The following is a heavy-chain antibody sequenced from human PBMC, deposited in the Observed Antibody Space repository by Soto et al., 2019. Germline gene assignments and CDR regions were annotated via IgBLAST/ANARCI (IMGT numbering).Heavy chain of an antibody. V-gene: IGHV4-30-4*01. CDR2: IYYSGST. CDR3: SSTLLWFGELFPHWFDP. D-gene: IGHD3-10*01. Sequence: SSETLSLTCTVSGGSISSGDYYWSWIRQPPGKGLEWIGYIYYSGSTYYNPSLKSRVTISVDTSKNQFSLKLSSVTAADTAVYYCSSTLLWFGELFPHWFDPWGQGTLVTVSS. CDR1: GGSISSGDYY. J-gene: IGHJ5*02.